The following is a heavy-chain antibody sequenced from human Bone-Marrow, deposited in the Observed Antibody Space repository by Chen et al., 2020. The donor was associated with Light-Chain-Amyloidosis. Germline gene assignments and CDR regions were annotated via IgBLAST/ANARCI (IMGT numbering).Heavy chain of an antibody. CDR1: GFTLNTYW. V-gene: IGHV3-74*01. Sequence: EVQLVESGGALVQPGGSLRLSCAASGFTLNTYWMHWVRQPPGGGLVWVARMPTDVTKTVYADSVEGRFTVSRDDAKNTLYLEMNSLRVEDTGLYFCARDRGRFSYNRGGLDSWGQGTLVTVSS. J-gene: IGHJ4*02. CDR2: MPTDVTKT. CDR3: ARDRGRFSYNRGGLDS. D-gene: IGHD3-10*01.